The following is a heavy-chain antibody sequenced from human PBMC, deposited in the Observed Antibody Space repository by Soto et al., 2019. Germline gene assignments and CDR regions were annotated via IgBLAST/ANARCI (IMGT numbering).Heavy chain of an antibody. Sequence: HLQLQESGPGLVKPSETLSLTCAVTGASITRVGFHWGWIRQSPGQGLEWIGSLYSGCTYYNPSPKRRVNISADTSNNDFSLRLTSVTAADTAVYYCASRGSGQPFDYWGQGTLGTVSS. D-gene: IGHD3-10*01. V-gene: IGHV4-39*02. J-gene: IGHJ4*02. CDR1: GASITRVGFH. CDR2: LYSGCT. CDR3: ASRGSGQPFDY.